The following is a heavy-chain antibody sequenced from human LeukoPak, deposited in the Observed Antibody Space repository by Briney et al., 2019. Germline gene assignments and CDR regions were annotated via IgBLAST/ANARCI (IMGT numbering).Heavy chain of an antibody. Sequence: GGSLRLSCAASEFTFSSYSMNWVRQAPGKGLEWVSSISSSSSYIYYADSVKGRFTISRDNAKNSLYLQMNSLRAEDTAVYYCARGQYCGGDCFYFDYWGQGTLVTASS. CDR2: ISSSSSYI. CDR1: EFTFSSYS. CDR3: ARGQYCGGDCFYFDY. J-gene: IGHJ4*02. D-gene: IGHD2-21*01. V-gene: IGHV3-21*01.